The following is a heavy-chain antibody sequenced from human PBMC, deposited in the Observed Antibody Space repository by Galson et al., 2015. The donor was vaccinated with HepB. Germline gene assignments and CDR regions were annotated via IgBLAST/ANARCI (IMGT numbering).Heavy chain of an antibody. CDR2: ISAYNGNT. J-gene: IGHJ4*02. CDR1: GYTFTSYG. V-gene: IGHV1-18*01. Sequence: SVKVSCKASGYTFTSYGISWVRQAPGQGLEWMGWISAYNGNTNYAQKLQGRVTMTTDTSTSTAYMELRSLRSDDTAVYYCAKNELDTRGGLYFDYWGQGTLVTVSS. CDR3: AKNELDTRGGLYFDY. D-gene: IGHD1-1*01.